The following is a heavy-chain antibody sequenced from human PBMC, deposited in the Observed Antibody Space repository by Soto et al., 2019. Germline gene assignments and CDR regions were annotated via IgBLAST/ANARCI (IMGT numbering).Heavy chain of an antibody. CDR1: GFTFRDVW. J-gene: IGHJ5*02. Sequence: EVRLVEAGGGVVKPGGYRRLSCADSGFTFRDVWMNWVRQPPGKWLEWVGHVTTKTDGETTEYAALVKGRFSISRDDSTNTLFLQMTSLETDDTAMYYCTTLGRSWGQGTLVTVSS. V-gene: IGHV3-15*07. CDR2: VTTKTDGETT. CDR3: TTLGRS.